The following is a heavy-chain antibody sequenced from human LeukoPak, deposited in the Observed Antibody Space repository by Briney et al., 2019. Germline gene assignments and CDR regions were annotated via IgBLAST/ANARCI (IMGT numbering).Heavy chain of an antibody. CDR1: GYTFTSYG. CDR2: ISAYNGNT. Sequence: GASVKVSCKASGYTFTSYGISWVRQAPGQGLEWMGWISAYNGNTNYAQKLQGRVTMTTDTSTSTAYMELRSLRSDDTAVYYCARDLAYCGGDCLIYNYYGMDVWGQGTTVTVSS. V-gene: IGHV1-18*01. J-gene: IGHJ6*02. D-gene: IGHD2-21*02. CDR3: ARDLAYCGGDCLIYNYYGMDV.